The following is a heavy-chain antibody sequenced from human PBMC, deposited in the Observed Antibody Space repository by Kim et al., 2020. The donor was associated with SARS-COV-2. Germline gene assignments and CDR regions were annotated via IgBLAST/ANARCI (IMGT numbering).Heavy chain of an antibody. Sequence: ASVRVSCKASGYTFTSYAMNWVRQAPGQGLEWMGWINTNTGNPTYAQGFTGRFVFSLDTSVSTAYLQISSLKAEDTAVYYCARAVVVPAANYFGVVILSSYDMDVWGKGTTVTVSS. CDR1: GYTFTSYA. J-gene: IGHJ6*03. CDR3: ARAVVVPAANYFGVVILSSYDMDV. CDR2: INTNTGNP. V-gene: IGHV7-4-1*02. D-gene: IGHD2-2*01.